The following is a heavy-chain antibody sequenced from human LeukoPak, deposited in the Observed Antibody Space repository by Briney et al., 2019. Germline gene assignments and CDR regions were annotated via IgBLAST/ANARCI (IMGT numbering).Heavy chain of an antibody. CDR3: ARDTAMVEYYYYMDV. D-gene: IGHD5-18*01. J-gene: IGHJ6*03. CDR1: GFTFSSYA. CDR2: ISYDGSNK. V-gene: IGHV3-30-3*01. Sequence: PGGSLRLSCAASGFTFSSYAMHWVRQAPGKGLEWVAVISYDGSNKYYADSVKGRFTISRDNSKNTLYLQMNSLRAEDTAVYYCARDTAMVEYYYYMDVWGKGTTVTVSS.